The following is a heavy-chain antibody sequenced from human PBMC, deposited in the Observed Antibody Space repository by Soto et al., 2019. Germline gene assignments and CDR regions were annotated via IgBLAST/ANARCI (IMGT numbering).Heavy chain of an antibody. CDR2: IIPIFGTA. CDR3: AREINTDYFFYGMDV. Sequence: SVKVSCKASGGTFSSYAISWLRQSPGQGLEWMGGIIPIFGTANYAQKFQGRVTITADESTSTAYMELSSLRSEDTAVYYCAREINTDYFFYGMDVWGQGTTVTVSS. V-gene: IGHV1-69*13. J-gene: IGHJ6*02. D-gene: IGHD5-18*01. CDR1: GGTFSSYA.